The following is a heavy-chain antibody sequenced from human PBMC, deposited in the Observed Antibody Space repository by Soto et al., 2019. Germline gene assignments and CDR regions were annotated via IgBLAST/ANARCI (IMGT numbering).Heavy chain of an antibody. CDR2: IIPIFGTA. CDR1: GGTFSSYA. V-gene: IGHV1-69*06. CDR3: ARERLTGTTTFYYYYGMDV. J-gene: IGHJ6*02. Sequence: QVQLVQSGAEVKKPGSSVKVSCKASGGTFSSYAISWVRQAPGQGLEWMGGIIPIFGTANYAQKFQGRVTITADKSTSTAYMELSSLRSEDTAVYYCARERLTGTTTFYYYYGMDVWGQGTTVTVSS. D-gene: IGHD1-7*01.